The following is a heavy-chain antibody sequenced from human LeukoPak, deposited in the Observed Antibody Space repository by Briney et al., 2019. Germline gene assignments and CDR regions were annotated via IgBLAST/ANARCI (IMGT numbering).Heavy chain of an antibody. V-gene: IGHV3-30-3*01. D-gene: IGHD3-10*02. Sequence: GETLTLSCAASGFTFISYSMHWIRQPPGKGLEWVRAIYHDESYKFDPYFVNGRFTISRNNSKNTLFLQINILGVDDPAIYYFTRGMLGQPTYYWGEGMLVTVSS. CDR1: GFTFISYS. CDR2: IYHDESYK. CDR3: TRGMLGQPTYY. J-gene: IGHJ4*02.